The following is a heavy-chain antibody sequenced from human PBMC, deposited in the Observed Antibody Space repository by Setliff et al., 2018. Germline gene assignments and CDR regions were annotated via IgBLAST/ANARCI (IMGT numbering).Heavy chain of an antibody. J-gene: IGHJ4*02. CDR1: GSTYKNDW. Sequence: PGGSLRLSCGASGSTYKNDWVSWVRQAPGKGLEWLASINPDGSEKYYVDSVKGRFTISRDNARNSLSLQMNSLRTEDTAVYYCFGAGTCSYWGQGTLVTVSS. CDR2: INPDGSEK. D-gene: IGHD3-10*01. CDR3: FGAGTCSY. V-gene: IGHV3-7*01.